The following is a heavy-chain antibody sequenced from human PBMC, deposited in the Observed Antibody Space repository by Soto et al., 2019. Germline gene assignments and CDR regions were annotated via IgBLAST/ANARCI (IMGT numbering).Heavy chain of an antibody. CDR2: IYYLGST. J-gene: IGHJ4*02. V-gene: IGHV4-59*01. CDR3: ARDGYDGSGSPYPAY. CDR1: GGSMSEYF. Sequence: SETLSLTCTVSGGSMSEYFWSWIRQSPGKGLEWIGYIYYLGSTDHNPSLKSRVTISVGTSRRQFSLRLTSVTAADTAVYYCARDGYDGSGSPYPAYWGPGTQVTVSS. D-gene: IGHD3-10*01.